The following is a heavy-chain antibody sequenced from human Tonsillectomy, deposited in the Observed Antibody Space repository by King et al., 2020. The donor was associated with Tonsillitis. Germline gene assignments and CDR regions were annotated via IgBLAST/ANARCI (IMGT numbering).Heavy chain of an antibody. CDR3: AKGAPSITMIVVVTDAFDI. Sequence: VQLVESGGGLVKPGGSLRLSCAASGFTFSSYAMRWVRQAPGKGLEWVLAVRGSGGRTYYADAGKGRLTISRDSSKNRLYLQMNSLRAEDTAVYYCAKGAPSITMIVVVTDAFDIWGQGTMVTVSS. CDR2: VRGSGGRT. CDR1: GFTFSSYA. J-gene: IGHJ3*02. D-gene: IGHD3-22*01. V-gene: IGHV3-23*04.